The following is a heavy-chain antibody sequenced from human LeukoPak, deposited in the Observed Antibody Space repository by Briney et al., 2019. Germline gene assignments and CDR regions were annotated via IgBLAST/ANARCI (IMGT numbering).Heavy chain of an antibody. CDR2: IYHSGST. CDR1: GYSISSGYY. J-gene: IGHJ5*02. Sequence: SETLSLTCTVSGYSISSGYYWGWIRQPPGKGLEWIGSIYHSGSTYYNPSLKSRVTISVDTSKNQFSLKLSSVTAADTAVYYCAREKRDYYDSSGYYLSCFDPWGQGTLVTVSS. D-gene: IGHD3-22*01. V-gene: IGHV4-38-2*02. CDR3: AREKRDYYDSSGYYLSCFDP.